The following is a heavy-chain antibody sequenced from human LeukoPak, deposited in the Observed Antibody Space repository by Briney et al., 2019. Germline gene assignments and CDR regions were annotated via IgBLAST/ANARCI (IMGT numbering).Heavy chain of an antibody. Sequence: GASVKVSCKASGGTFSSYAISWVRQAPGQGLEWMGRIIPILGIANYAQKFQGRVTITADKSTSTAYMELSSLRSEDTAVYYCARELRSSSWSKFDYWGQGTLVTVSS. V-gene: IGHV1-69*04. D-gene: IGHD6-13*01. CDR1: GGTFSSYA. J-gene: IGHJ4*02. CDR3: ARELRSSSWSKFDY. CDR2: IIPILGIA.